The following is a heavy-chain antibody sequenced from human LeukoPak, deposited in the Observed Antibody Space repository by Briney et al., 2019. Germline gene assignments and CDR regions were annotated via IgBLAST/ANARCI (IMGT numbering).Heavy chain of an antibody. J-gene: IGHJ4*02. CDR3: ARTYYDFWSGYYSHEGNPFDY. CDR2: ISSSSCNI. Sequence: PGGSLRLSCAASGFTFSSYSMNWVRQAPGKGLEGVSDISSSSCNIYYADSVKGRFTISRDNAKNSLYLEMNSLRAEDTAVYYCARTYYDFWSGYYSHEGNPFDYWGQGTLVTVSS. D-gene: IGHD3-3*01. V-gene: IGHV3-48*01. CDR1: GFTFSSYS.